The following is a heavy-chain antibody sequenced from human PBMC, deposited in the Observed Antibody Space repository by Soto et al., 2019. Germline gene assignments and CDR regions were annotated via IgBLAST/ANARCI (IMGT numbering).Heavy chain of an antibody. CDR2: FYYSGST. D-gene: IGHD3-16*01. CDR1: GGSSSSSSYY. V-gene: IGHV4-39*01. Sequence: SEPLSLTCPFAGGSSSSSSYYWGWIRQPPGKGLEWIGSFYYSGSTDYNPSLKSRVTISVDTSKNQFSLNLCSVTAADTGVYYCAITLGGNYFGMDVWGHGTSVTVSS. J-gene: IGHJ6*01. CDR3: AITLGGNYFGMDV.